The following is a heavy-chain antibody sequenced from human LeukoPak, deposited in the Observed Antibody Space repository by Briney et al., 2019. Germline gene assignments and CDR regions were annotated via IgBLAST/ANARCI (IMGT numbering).Heavy chain of an antibody. CDR1: GFSLSTSGLC. CDR3: ARMRTRTSCYEGLCASDI. J-gene: IGHJ3*02. Sequence: SGPALVKPTQTLTLTCTLSGFSLSTSGLCVSWNRQPPGKALERLARIDWDDDKFYSTSLKTRLTISKDTSKNQVVLIMTNMDPADTATSYCARMRTRTSCYEGLCASDIWGQGTMVTVSS. D-gene: IGHD2-2*01. CDR2: IDWDDDK. V-gene: IGHV2-70*17.